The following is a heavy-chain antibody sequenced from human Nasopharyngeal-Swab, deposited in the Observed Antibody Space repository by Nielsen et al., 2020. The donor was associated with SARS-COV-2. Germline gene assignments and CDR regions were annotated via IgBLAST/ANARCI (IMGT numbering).Heavy chain of an antibody. Sequence: SETLSLTCAVSGGSISSGGYSWSWIRQPPGKGLEWIGYIYHSGSTYYNPPLKSRVTISVDTSKNQFSLKLSSVTAADTAVYYCARGGSSSWYYYYYGMDVWGQGTTVTVSS. CDR1: GGSISSGGYS. J-gene: IGHJ6*02. CDR3: ARGGSSSWYYYYYGMDV. D-gene: IGHD6-13*01. CDR2: IYHSGST. V-gene: IGHV4-30-2*01.